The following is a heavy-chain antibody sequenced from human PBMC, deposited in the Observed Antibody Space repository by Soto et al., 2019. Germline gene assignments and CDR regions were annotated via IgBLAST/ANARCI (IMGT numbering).Heavy chain of an antibody. CDR1: GYPFTTYW. CDR2: VRPDKGAT. J-gene: IGHJ4*02. D-gene: IGHD1-20*01. V-gene: IGHV1-2*02. CDR3: ARENYKLEY. Sequence: QVQLVQSGAEVQKPGASVKVSCKTSGYPFTTYWVHWVRQAPGQGLEWMGWVRPDKGATKYTQKFQGRVTMTRDTSTTTVYMELRGLTSDDTAIYYCARENYKLEYWGQGTLLTVSS.